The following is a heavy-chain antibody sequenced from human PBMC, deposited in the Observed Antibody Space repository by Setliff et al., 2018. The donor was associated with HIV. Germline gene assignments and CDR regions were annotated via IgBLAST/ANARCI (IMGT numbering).Heavy chain of an antibody. J-gene: IGHJ1*01. CDR3: AREPSAAGPEYFQH. V-gene: IGHV3-21*05. CDR2: ISSSSSYI. Sequence: GGSLRLSCAGSGYSFSSYEMNWVRQGPGKGLEWVSYISSSSSYIHHADSVKGRFTISRDNAKNSLYLQMNSLRAEDTAVYYCAREPSAAGPEYFQHWGQGTLVTVSS. D-gene: IGHD6-13*01. CDR1: GYSFSSYE.